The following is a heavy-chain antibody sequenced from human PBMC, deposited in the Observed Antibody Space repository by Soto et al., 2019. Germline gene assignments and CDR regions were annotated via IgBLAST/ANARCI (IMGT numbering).Heavy chain of an antibody. D-gene: IGHD2-15*01. CDR3: ARGVVVVAATQRYYYYGMDV. J-gene: IGHJ6*02. CDR1: GGSISSYF. CDR2: IYYTGST. V-gene: IGHV4-59*01. Sequence: PSETLSLTCTVSGGSISSYFWSWIRQPPGKGLEWIGYIYYTGSTNYNPSLKSRVTISVDRSKNQFSLKLSSVTAADTAVYFCARGVVVVAATQRYYYYGMDVWGQGTTVTVSS.